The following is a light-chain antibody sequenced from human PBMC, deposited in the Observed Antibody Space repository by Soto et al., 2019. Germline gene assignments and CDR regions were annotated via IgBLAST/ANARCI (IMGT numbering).Light chain of an antibody. CDR3: QQRQSWPRT. V-gene: IGKV3-11*01. CDR2: HTS. J-gene: IGKJ1*01. Sequence: EIVLTQSPATLSSSPGKRATLSCRASQTVNSRLAWYQHKPGQAPRLLIYHTSNRATGIPARFSGSGSGTDFTLTISSLEPEDFAVYYCQQRQSWPRTFGQGTKVDIK. CDR1: QTVNSR.